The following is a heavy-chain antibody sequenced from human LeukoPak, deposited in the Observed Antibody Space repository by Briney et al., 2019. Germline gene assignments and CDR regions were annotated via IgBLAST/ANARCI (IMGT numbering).Heavy chain of an antibody. CDR3: ARGHTYAMDV. V-gene: IGHV1-2*02. J-gene: IGHJ6*02. CDR1: GYTFTDYY. Sequence: ASVKVSCKASGYTFTDYYMHWVRQAPGQGLEWMGWINPNSGGTNYAQNFQGRVTMTRDASISTAYMELSRLRSDDTAVYYCARGHTYAMDVWGQGTTVTVSS. CDR2: INPNSGGT.